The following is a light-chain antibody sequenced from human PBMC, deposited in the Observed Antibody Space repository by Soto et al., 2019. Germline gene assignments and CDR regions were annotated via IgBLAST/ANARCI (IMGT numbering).Light chain of an antibody. CDR3: SSYTSSRIFV. V-gene: IGLV2-14*01. CDR1: VTDVGGYNY. CDR2: EVS. J-gene: IGLJ1*01. Sequence: QSALTQPASVSGSPGQSITISCAGTVTDVGGYNYVSWYQQHPGRAPKLMISEVSNRPSGVSTRFSGSKSGNTASLTISGLQAEDEADYYCSSYTSSRIFVFGAGTKVTVL.